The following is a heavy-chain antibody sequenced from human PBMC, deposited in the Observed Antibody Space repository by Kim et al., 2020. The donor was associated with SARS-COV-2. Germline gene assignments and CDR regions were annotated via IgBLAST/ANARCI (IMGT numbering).Heavy chain of an antibody. CDR3: ARGTYYYDGSGFYHFDY. V-gene: IGHV3-7*03. Sequence: GGSLRLSCAASGFAFSTYWMSWVRQAPGKGLEWVANIRKDGVEKYYVDSVKGRFTISRDNDKNSLFLQLNSLRVEDTAVYFCARGTYYYDGSGFYHFDYWGQGGLVTVSS. D-gene: IGHD3-22*01. J-gene: IGHJ4*02. CDR1: GFAFSTYW. CDR2: IRKDGVEK.